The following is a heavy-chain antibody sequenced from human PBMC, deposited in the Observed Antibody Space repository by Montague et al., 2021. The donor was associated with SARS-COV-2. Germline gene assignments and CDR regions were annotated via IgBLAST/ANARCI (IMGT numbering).Heavy chain of an antibody. CDR1: GFTLRGYW. J-gene: IGHJ4*02. V-gene: IGHV3-7*01. D-gene: IGHD6-19*01. Sequence: SLRLSCAASGFTLRGYWMTWVRQAPGKGLKWVASINRDGTEESYVDSVRGRFTISRDNAQNSLFLQINRPRVEDTAVYYCARDRGWQSYDSWGQGTLVIVSS. CDR3: ARDRGWQSYDS. CDR2: INRDGTEE.